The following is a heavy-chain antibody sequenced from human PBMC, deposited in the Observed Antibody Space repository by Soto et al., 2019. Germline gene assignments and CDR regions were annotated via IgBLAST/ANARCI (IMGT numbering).Heavy chain of an antibody. V-gene: IGHV3-30*19. CDR2: TSYDGSNK. CDR3: ARWGTPGCLDV. J-gene: IGHJ4*02. D-gene: IGHD3-16*01. Sequence: QVQLVESGGGVGQPGTSLRLSCVGSGFTFRSFVIHWVRQAPGKGLEWVALTSYDGSNKYYDDSVKGRFTISRDNSRNTVDLQMDSLSIDDTSLSYWARWGTPGCLDVWGQGTLVSVSS. CDR1: GFTFRSFV.